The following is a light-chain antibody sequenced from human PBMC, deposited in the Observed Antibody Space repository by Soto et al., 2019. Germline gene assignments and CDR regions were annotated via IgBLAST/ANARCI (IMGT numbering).Light chain of an antibody. V-gene: IGLV2-14*03. CDR1: SSDVGAYNY. Sequence: QSVLTQPASVSGSPGESITISCTGTSSDVGAYNYVSWYQQHPGKAPKLMIYDVSNRPSGVSNRFSGSKSGNTASLTISGHQDDDEADYYCSSYTSTNSLFGGGTKLTVL. J-gene: IGLJ2*01. CDR3: SSYTSTNSL. CDR2: DVS.